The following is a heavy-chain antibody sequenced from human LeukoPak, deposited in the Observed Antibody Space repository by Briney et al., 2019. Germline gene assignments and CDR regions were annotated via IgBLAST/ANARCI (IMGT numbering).Heavy chain of an antibody. J-gene: IGHJ4*02. V-gene: IGHV4-39*07. Sequence: KPSETLSLTCTVSGGSISSSSYYWGWIRQPLGKGLEWIGSIYYSGSTYYNPSLKSRVTISVDTSKNQFSLKLSSVTAADTAVYYCARGSSGYYYGEFDYWGQGTLVTVSS. CDR3: ARGSSGYYYGEFDY. CDR1: GGSISSSSYY. CDR2: IYYSGST. D-gene: IGHD3-22*01.